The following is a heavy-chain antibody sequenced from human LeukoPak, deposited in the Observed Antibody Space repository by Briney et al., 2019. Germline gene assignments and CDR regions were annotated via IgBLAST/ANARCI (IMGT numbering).Heavy chain of an antibody. CDR3: ARGGSYCSSTSCLERYFDY. CDR1: GGSISSGGYY. CDR2: IYYSGST. J-gene: IGHJ4*02. V-gene: IGHV4-31*03. D-gene: IGHD2-2*01. Sequence: SETLSLTCTVSGGSISSGGYYWSWIRQHPGKGLEWIGYIYYSGSTYYDPSLKSRVTIPADTSKNQFSLKLSSVTAADTAVYYCARGGSYCSSTSCLERYFDYWGQGTLVTVSS.